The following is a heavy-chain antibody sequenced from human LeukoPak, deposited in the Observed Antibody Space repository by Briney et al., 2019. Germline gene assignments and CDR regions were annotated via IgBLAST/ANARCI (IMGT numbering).Heavy chain of an antibody. CDR1: GGTFSSYA. J-gene: IGHJ4*02. CDR2: IIPILGIA. V-gene: IGHV1-69*04. CDR3: ARDGGYGILTGSHYFDY. D-gene: IGHD3-9*01. Sequence: SVKVSCKASGGTFSSYAISWVRQAPGQGLEWMGRIIPILGIANYAQKFQGRVTITADKSTSTAYMELSSLRSEDTAVYYCARDGGYGILTGSHYFDYWGQGTLVTVSS.